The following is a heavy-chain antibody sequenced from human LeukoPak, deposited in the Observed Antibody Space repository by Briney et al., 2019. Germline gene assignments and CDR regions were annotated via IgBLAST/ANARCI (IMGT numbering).Heavy chain of an antibody. J-gene: IGHJ4*02. Sequence: ETLSLTCTVSGGSISSYYWSWIRQPPGKGLEWIGYIYYSGSTNYNPSLKSRVTISVDTSKNQFSLKLSSVTAADTAVYYCARGGGSTPYYFDYWGQGTLVTVSS. V-gene: IGHV4-59*12. CDR3: ARGGGSTPYYFDY. D-gene: IGHD2-2*01. CDR1: GGSISSYY. CDR2: IYYSGST.